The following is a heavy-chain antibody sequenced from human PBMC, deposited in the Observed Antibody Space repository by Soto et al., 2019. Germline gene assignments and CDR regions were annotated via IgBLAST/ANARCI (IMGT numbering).Heavy chain of an antibody. CDR3: ARIRRYCSGGSCYSGGMDV. V-gene: IGHV2-70*11. D-gene: IGHD2-15*01. Sequence: SGLTLVNPTLTLTLTCTFSGFSLSTSGICVSWIRQPPGKALEWLARIDWDDDKYYSTSLKTRLTISKDTSKNQVVLTMTNMDPVDTATYYCARIRRYCSGGSCYSGGMDVWGQGTTVTVSS. J-gene: IGHJ6*02. CDR2: IDWDDDK. CDR1: GFSLSTSGIC.